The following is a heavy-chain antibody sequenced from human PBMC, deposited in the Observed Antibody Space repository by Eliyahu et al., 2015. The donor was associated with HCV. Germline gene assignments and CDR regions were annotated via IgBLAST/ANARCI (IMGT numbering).Heavy chain of an antibody. V-gene: IGHV3-23*01. CDR3: AKEPYGRWLIGFDY. CDR2: IRGYGGST. Sequence: EVQLLESGGGLVQPGGSLRLSCEASGFTFSSYTMNWVRQAPGKGLEWVSTIRGYGGSTYYADSVKGRFTISGDNSKNTVYLQMNSLRVEDTAIYYCAKEPYGRWLIGFDYWGQGTLVTVSS. D-gene: IGHD3-22*01. J-gene: IGHJ4*02. CDR1: GFTFSSYT.